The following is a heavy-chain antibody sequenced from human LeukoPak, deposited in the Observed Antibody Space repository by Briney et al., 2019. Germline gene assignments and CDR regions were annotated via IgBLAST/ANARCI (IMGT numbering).Heavy chain of an antibody. CDR3: ARLPAIRGSYFQH. V-gene: IGHV3-48*03. CDR1: GFTFSSYE. CDR2: ISSSGSTI. J-gene: IGHJ1*01. Sequence: GGSLRLSGAASGFTFSSYEMNWVRQAPGKGLEWVSYISSSGSTIYYADSVKGRFTISGDNAKNSLYLQMNSLRAEDTAVYYCARLPAIRGSYFQHWGQGTLVTVSS. D-gene: IGHD3-10*01.